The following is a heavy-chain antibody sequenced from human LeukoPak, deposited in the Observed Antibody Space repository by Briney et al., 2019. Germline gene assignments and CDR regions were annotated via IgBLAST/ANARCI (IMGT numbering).Heavy chain of an antibody. CDR2: IIPIFGTA. J-gene: IGHJ4*02. CDR3: ARESALLDYGDYHIDY. Sequence: GASVKDSCKASGGTFSSYAISWVRQAPGQGLEWMGGIIPIFGTANYAQKFQGRVTITADESTSTAYMELSSLRSEDTAVYYCARESALLDYGDYHIDYWGQGTLVTVSS. V-gene: IGHV1-69*13. D-gene: IGHD4-17*01. CDR1: GGTFSSYA.